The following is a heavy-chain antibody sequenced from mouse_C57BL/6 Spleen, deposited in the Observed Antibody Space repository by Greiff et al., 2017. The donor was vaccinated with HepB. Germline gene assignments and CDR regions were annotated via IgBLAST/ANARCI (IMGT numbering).Heavy chain of an antibody. CDR3: ARSYDYDDWFAY. Sequence: QVQLQQPGAELVKPGASVKMSCKASGYTFTSYWITWVKQRPGQGLEWIGDIYPGSGSTNYNEKFKSKATLTVDTSSSTAYMQLSSLTSEDSAVDYCARSYDYDDWFAYWGQGTLVTVSA. CDR2: IYPGSGST. J-gene: IGHJ3*01. D-gene: IGHD2-4*01. CDR1: GYTFTSYW. V-gene: IGHV1-55*01.